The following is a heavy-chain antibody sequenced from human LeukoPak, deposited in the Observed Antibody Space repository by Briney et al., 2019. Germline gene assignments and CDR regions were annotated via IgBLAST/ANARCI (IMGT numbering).Heavy chain of an antibody. CDR2: ISGSGGST. J-gene: IGHJ4*02. V-gene: IGHV3-23*01. D-gene: IGHD6-19*01. CDR1: GFTISSYA. CDR3: AKRVRADPKFYYFDY. Sequence: GGSLRLSCAASGFTISSYAMSWVRQAPGKGLEWVSAISGSGGSTYYADSVKGRFTVSRDNSKNTLYLQMNSLRAEDTAVYYCAKRVRADPKFYYFDYWGPGTLVTVSS.